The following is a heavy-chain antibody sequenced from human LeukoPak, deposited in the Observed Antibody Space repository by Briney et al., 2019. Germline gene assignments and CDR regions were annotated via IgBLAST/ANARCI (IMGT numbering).Heavy chain of an antibody. Sequence: SETLSLTCTVSGYSISSGYYWGWIRQPPGQGLEWIGSIYHSGSTYYNPSLKSRVTISVDTSKNQFSLKLSSVTAADMAVYYCARDRLPGYYYGSGGTFDYWGQGTLVTVSS. CDR3: ARDRLPGYYYGSGGTFDY. D-gene: IGHD3-10*01. CDR1: GYSISSGYY. V-gene: IGHV4-38-2*02. J-gene: IGHJ4*02. CDR2: IYHSGST.